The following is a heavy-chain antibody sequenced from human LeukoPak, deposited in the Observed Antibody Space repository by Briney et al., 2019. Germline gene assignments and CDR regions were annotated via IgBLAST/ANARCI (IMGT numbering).Heavy chain of an antibody. CDR2: LSGSGGST. J-gene: IGHJ2*01. D-gene: IGHD3-10*01. Sequence: PGGSLRLSCAASGFTFSFYTMSWVRQAPGKGLEWVSGLSGSGGSTYYSDSVKGRFTISRDNSKNTLYLQMNSLRAEDTAVYYCARDCRGAAQPQGAPCYWYFDLWGRGTLVTVSS. CDR1: GFTFSFYT. V-gene: IGHV3-23*01. CDR3: ARDCRGAAQPQGAPCYWYFDL.